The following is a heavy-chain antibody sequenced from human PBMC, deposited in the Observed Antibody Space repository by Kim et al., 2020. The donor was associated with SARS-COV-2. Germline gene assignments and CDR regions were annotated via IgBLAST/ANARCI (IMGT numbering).Heavy chain of an antibody. V-gene: IGHV3-33*01. Sequence: GGSLRLSCAASGFTFSSYGMHWVRQAPGKGLEWVAVIWYDGSNKYYADPVKGRFTISRDNSKNTLYLQMNSLRAEDTAVYYCARDDYDFWSGYYEVDYWGQGTLVTVSS. CDR2: IWYDGSNK. J-gene: IGHJ4*02. D-gene: IGHD3-3*01. CDR3: ARDDYDFWSGYYEVDY. CDR1: GFTFSSYG.